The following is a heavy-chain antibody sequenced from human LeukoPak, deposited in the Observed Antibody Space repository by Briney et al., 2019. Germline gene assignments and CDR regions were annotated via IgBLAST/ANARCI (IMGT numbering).Heavy chain of an antibody. CDR3: ARPNGLDAFDI. D-gene: IGHD3/OR15-3a*01. J-gene: IGHJ3*02. CDR2: INPTGDST. Sequence: APVKVSCKASGYTFTSYYIHWVRQAPGQGLEWMGIINPTGDSTTYAQKFQGRITMTRDTSTSTVYMELSSLRSEDTALYYCARPNGLDAFDIWGQGTMVTVSS. V-gene: IGHV1-46*01. CDR1: GYTFTSYY.